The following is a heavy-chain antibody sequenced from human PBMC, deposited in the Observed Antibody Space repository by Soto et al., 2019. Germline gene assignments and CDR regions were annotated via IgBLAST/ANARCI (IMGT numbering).Heavy chain of an antibody. CDR1: GFSLSTSGVG. CDR2: IYWDDDK. J-gene: IGHJ6*02. CDR3: PHTSAPRLADV. V-gene: IGHV2-5*02. Sequence: QITLKESGPTLVKPTQTLTLTCTFSGFSLSTSGVGVGWIRQPPGKALEWLALIYWDDDKRYSPSLNSRLTITTDASNTQVVRTLPTIDPAHTATYYCPHTSAPRLADVCGRWTTVTVSS.